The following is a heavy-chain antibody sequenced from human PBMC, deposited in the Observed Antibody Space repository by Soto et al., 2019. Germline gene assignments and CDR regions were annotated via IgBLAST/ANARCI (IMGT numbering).Heavy chain of an antibody. D-gene: IGHD3-22*01. CDR2: INLGNGNT. V-gene: IGHV1-3*01. Sequence: ASVKVSCKASGYTFTSYGMNWVRQAPGRGLEWMGWINLGNGNTKYSQKFQGRVIIGRDTSASTAYMELSSLRSEDTAVYYCARGGYFDSSNYLAYWGLGTLVTVSS. J-gene: IGHJ4*02. CDR3: ARGGYFDSSNYLAY. CDR1: GYTFTSYG.